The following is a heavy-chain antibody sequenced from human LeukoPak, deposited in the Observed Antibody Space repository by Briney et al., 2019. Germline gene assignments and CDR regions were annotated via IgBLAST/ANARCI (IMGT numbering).Heavy chain of an antibody. CDR2: IYYSGST. CDR1: GGSISSYY. J-gene: IGHJ4*02. CDR3: ARVRSSGWYPFDY. V-gene: IGHV4-59*01. D-gene: IGHD6-19*01. Sequence: SEALSLTCTVSGGSISSYYWSWIRQPPGKGLEWIGYIYYSGSTNYNPSLKSRVTISVDTSKNQLSLKLSSVTAADTAVYYCARVRSSGWYPFDYWGQGTLVTVSS.